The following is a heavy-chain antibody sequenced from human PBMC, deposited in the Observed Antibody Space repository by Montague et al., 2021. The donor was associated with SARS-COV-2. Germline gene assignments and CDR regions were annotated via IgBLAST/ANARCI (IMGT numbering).Heavy chain of an antibody. V-gene: IGHV3-9*01. Sequence: SLRLSCAASGFTFGDYAMHWARQAPGKGLEWVSGISWNSGSIAYADSVKGRFTISRDNAKNSLYLQMNSLRAEDTALYYCAKTGGSGWDYYDSSGYYVNWGQGTLVTVSS. CDR1: GFTFGDYA. CDR2: ISWNSGSI. CDR3: AKTGGSGWDYYDSSGYYVN. J-gene: IGHJ4*02. D-gene: IGHD3-22*01.